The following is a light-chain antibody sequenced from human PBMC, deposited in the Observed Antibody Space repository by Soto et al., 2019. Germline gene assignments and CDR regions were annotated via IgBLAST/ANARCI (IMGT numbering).Light chain of an antibody. CDR3: QQSYSTPPLT. CDR1: QSISSY. CDR2: AAS. V-gene: IGKV1-39*01. J-gene: IGKJ4*01. Sequence: DNHMTQSPSSLSATVRDRITVTCMSSQSISSYLNWYQRKPGKAPKLLIYAASSLQSGVPSRFSGSGSGTDFTLTISSLQPEDFATYYCQQSYSTPPLTCGGGTKVDIK.